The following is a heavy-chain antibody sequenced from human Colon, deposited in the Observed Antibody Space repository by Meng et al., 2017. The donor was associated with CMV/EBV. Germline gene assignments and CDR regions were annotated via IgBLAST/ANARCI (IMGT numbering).Heavy chain of an antibody. CDR1: GFIFSSYT. J-gene: IGHJ2*01. D-gene: IGHD3-22*01. Sequence: SLKISCAASGFIFSSYTMNWVRQAPGKGLEWIGRSKNNANSDSTEYAASVKGRFTISRDESKNSLHLQMNSLKTEDTAVYFCVRDTYHFDSSGYPHWYFDLWGRGTLVTVSS. CDR3: VRDTYHFDSSGYPHWYFDL. V-gene: IGHV3-72*01. CDR2: SKNNANSDST.